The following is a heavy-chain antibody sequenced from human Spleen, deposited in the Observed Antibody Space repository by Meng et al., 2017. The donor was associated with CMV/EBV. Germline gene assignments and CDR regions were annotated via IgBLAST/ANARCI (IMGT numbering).Heavy chain of an antibody. Sequence: KVSCKAARYTLTSYAMHWVRQAPGQRLEWMGWINAGNGNTKYSQRFQGRVTITRDTSASTAYMELSSLRSEDTAVYYCARSGIAALDYWGQGTLVTVSS. V-gene: IGHV1-3*01. CDR2: INAGNGNT. D-gene: IGHD6-13*01. CDR3: ARSGIAALDY. J-gene: IGHJ4*02. CDR1: RYTLTSYA.